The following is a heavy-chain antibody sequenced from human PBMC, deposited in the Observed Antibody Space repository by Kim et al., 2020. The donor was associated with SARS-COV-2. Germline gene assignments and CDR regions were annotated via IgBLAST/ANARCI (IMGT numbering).Heavy chain of an antibody. D-gene: IGHD6-13*01. CDR3: ARGIAGRPNWFDP. CDR2: ISYTGST. CDR1: GGSISSDY. Sequence: SETLSLTCTVSGGSISSDYWSWIRQPPGKGLEWIGYISYTGSTNYNPSLNGRVTISRDTSKNQFSLRLRSVTAADTAVYYCARGIAGRPNWFDPWGQGTLVTVSS. J-gene: IGHJ5*02. V-gene: IGHV4-59*01.